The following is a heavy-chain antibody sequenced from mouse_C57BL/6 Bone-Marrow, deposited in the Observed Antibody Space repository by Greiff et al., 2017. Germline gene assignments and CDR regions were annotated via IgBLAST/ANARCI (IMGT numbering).Heavy chain of an antibody. CDR1: GYTFTNYW. Sequence: QVQLQQSGAELVRPGTSVKMSCKASGYTFTNYWIGWAKQRPGHGLEWIGDIYPGGGYTNYNEKFKGKATLTADKSSRTAYMQLSSLTSEYSAIYYGARYNCGSSYAMDYWGQGTSVTVSA. CDR3: ARYNCGSSYAMDY. CDR2: IYPGGGYT. V-gene: IGHV1-63*01. J-gene: IGHJ4*01. D-gene: IGHD1-1*01.